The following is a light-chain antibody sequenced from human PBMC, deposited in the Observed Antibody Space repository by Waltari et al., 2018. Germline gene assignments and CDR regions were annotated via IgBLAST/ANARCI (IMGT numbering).Light chain of an antibody. CDR1: SGYSNYK. Sequence: QPVLTQPPSASASLGASVTLTCTLSSGYSNYKVDWYQQRPGKGPRFVMRVGTGWIVGSKGDGIPERFSVLGSGLNRYLTIKNIQEEDESDYHCGADHGSGSNFVYVFGTGTKVTVL. J-gene: IGLJ1*01. CDR3: GADHGSGSNFVYV. V-gene: IGLV9-49*01. CDR2: VGTGWIVG.